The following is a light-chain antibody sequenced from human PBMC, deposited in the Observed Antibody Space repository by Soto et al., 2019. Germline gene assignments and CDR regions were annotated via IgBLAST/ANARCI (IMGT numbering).Light chain of an antibody. CDR1: SGVVGGYNY. CDR3: SSYAGSNNYV. V-gene: IGLV2-8*01. J-gene: IGLJ1*01. CDR2: EVS. Sequence: QSVLTQPPSASGSPGKSVTLSCPGNSGVVGGYNYVSWYQQHPGKAPKLMIFEVSERPSGVPDRFSASKSGNTASLTVSGLQAEDEADYYCSSYAGSNNYVFGTGTKVTVL.